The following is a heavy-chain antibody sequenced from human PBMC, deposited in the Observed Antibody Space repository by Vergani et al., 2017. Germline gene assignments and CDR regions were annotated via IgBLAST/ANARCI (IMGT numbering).Heavy chain of an antibody. CDR2: IYHSGST. D-gene: IGHD1-26*01. Sequence: QVQLQESGPGLVKPSETLSLTCTVSGYSISSGYYWGWIRQPPGKGLEWIGSIYHSGSTYYNPSLNSRLTMSVDTSKNQFSLKLNSMTAADTAVYYCARRPTWELGAFDIWGQGTTVTISS. V-gene: IGHV4-38-2*02. CDR1: GYSISSGYY. J-gene: IGHJ3*02. CDR3: ARRPTWELGAFDI.